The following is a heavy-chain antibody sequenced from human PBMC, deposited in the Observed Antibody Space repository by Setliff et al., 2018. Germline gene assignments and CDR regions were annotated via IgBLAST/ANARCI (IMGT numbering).Heavy chain of an antibody. J-gene: IGHJ4*02. Sequence: SETLFLTCSVSGGSISSGSYYWGWIRQSPGKGLEWIGSMYYSGSTYYNPSLEGRVTLSVDTTKNQFSLKLTSMTAADTAVYFCARHLLVQGTYHFDYWGQGSPVTVSS. CDR1: GGSISSGSYY. V-gene: IGHV4-39*01. CDR2: MYYSGST. CDR3: ARHLLVQGTYHFDY. D-gene: IGHD3-10*01.